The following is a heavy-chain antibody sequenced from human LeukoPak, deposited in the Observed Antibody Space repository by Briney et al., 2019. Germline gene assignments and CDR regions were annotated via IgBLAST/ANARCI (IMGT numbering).Heavy chain of an antibody. V-gene: IGHV3-7*01. CDR1: GFTFSSYW. CDR2: ITEDGSEK. J-gene: IGHJ4*02. D-gene: IGHD2-15*01. Sequence: GGPLRLSCAASGFTFSSYWMSVGRQAPGKGLEWVANITEDGSEKYYVDSVKGRFTISRDNAKNSLYLQMNSLRAEDTAVYYCARERRYCSGGSCYSSLDYWGQGTLVTVSS. CDR3: ARERRYCSGGSCYSSLDY.